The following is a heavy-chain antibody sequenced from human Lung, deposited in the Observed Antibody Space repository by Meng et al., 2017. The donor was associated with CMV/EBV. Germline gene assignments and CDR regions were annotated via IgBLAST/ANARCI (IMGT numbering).Heavy chain of an antibody. D-gene: IGHD3-22*01. CDR3: ARGGPYPDSSDFHWYFDH. V-gene: IGHV7-4-1*02. CDR2: INTHTGNR. Sequence: VQLVRLGAEWKRAGAGVEGSCKASGYTFIKYAINRGRRAPGQWLGWMVWINTHTGNRTYGQGFTGRFVLSSDTSVSTENLQISSLKAEDTAVYYCARGGPYPDSSDFHWYFDHWGRGTLVTVSS. J-gene: IGHJ2*01. CDR1: GYTFIKYA.